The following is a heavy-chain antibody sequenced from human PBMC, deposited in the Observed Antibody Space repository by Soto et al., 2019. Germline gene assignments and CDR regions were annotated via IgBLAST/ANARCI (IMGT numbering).Heavy chain of an antibody. V-gene: IGHV3-23*01. CDR2: ISGSGGST. CDR3: AKCPYDFWSGYQPDY. J-gene: IGHJ4*02. D-gene: IGHD3-3*01. Sequence: GGSLRLSCAASGFTFSSYAMSWVRQAPGKGLEWVSGISGSGGSTFYADSVKGRFTISRDVSKNTLYLQMNSLRAEDTAVYYCAKCPYDFWSGYQPDYWGQGTLVTVSS. CDR1: GFTFSSYA.